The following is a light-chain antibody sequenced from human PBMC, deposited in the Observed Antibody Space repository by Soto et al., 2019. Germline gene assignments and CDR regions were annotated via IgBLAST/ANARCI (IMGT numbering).Light chain of an antibody. J-gene: IGLJ1*01. Sequence: QSALTQPPSVSVSPGQSVTISCTGTSSDVGSYNRVSWYQQPPGTAPKLMIYEVSNRPSGVPDRFSGSKSGNTASLTISGLQAEDEADYYCSSYTSSSTYVFGNGTKVTVL. CDR3: SSYTSSSTYV. V-gene: IGLV2-18*02. CDR1: SSDVGSYNR. CDR2: EVS.